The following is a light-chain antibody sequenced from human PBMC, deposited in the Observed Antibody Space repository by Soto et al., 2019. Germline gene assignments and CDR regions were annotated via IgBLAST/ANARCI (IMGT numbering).Light chain of an antibody. V-gene: IGKV1-5*01. CDR1: QSIRSW. J-gene: IGKJ4*01. Sequence: DIQMTQSPSILSASVGDRVTITCRASQSIRSWLAWYQQKPGKAPKLLIYDAYSLESGVPSRFSGRRSGTESTLTIAGLQPEDFATYYCQQYESYSPRTFGGGTKVDSK. CDR3: QQYESYSPRT. CDR2: DAY.